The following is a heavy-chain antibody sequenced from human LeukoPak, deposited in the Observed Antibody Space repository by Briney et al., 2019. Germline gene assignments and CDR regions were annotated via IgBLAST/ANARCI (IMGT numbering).Heavy chain of an antibody. J-gene: IGHJ5*02. Sequence: PGGSLRLSCADSGFPFSGYWMHWVRQAPGKGLVWVSRIDDDGAGTTYADSVKGRFTISRDNAKNTLYLQMNSLRVEDTAVYYCARSASGYDAWGQGTLVTVSS. CDR3: ARSASGYDA. V-gene: IGHV3-74*01. D-gene: IGHD5-12*01. CDR1: GFPFSGYW. CDR2: IDDDGAGT.